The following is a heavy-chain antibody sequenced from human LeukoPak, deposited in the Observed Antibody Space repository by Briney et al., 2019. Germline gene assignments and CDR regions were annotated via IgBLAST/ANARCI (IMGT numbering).Heavy chain of an antibody. J-gene: IGHJ5*02. CDR2: INHSGST. D-gene: IGHD3-22*01. V-gene: IGHV4-4*02. CDR3: ARARKENYYDSSGRWFDR. Sequence: SETLSLTCGVSGGSIRSTNWWSCVRQPPGKGLEWIGEINHSGSTNYNPSLKSRVTLSVDKSNNQFSLKLSSVTAADTAIYYCARARKENYYDSSGRWFDRWGQGTLVTVSS. CDR1: GGSIRSTNW.